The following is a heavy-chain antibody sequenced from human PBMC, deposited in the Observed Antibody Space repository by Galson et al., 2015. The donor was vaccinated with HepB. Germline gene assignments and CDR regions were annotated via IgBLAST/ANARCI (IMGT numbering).Heavy chain of an antibody. Sequence: PALVKPTQTLTLTCTFSGFSLTTSGMCVTWIRQPPGKALEWLAPIDWDDDKYYSTSLQTSVTNSNDTSKNQVVLTMTNMDPVDTATYYCARIHSGGYASGSYGFDYWGQGTLVTVSS. V-gene: IGHV2-70*01. CDR2: IDWDDDK. J-gene: IGHJ4*02. CDR1: GFSLTTSGMC. D-gene: IGHD3-10*01. CDR3: ARIHSGGYASGSYGFDY.